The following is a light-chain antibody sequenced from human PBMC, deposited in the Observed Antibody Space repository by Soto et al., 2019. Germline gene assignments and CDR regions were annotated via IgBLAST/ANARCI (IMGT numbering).Light chain of an antibody. CDR3: HSYDSSLSGSV. CDR1: SSNIGANYD. J-gene: IGLJ3*02. V-gene: IGLV1-40*01. CDR2: GNT. Sequence: QSVLTQPPSVSGAPGQRVTISCTGSSSNIGANYDVHWYQHRPGTAPKLLIFGNTNRPSGVPDRFSGSKSGTSASLAITGLQAEDEADYYCHSYDSSLSGSVFGGGTQLTVL.